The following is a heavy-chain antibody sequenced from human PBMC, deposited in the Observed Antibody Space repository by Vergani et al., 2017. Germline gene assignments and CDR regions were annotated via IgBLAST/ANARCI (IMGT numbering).Heavy chain of an antibody. J-gene: IGHJ6*03. D-gene: IGHD5-24*01. CDR1: GFTFSSHA. Sequence: QVQLVESGGGIVQPGRSLRLSCVASGFTFSSHAIHWVRRAPGKGLEWVAVISTDGTKKYYGDSVKGRFTISRDNSKKTLDLQINSLRTEDSAVYYCAKAGSVASESLQYNFYMDVWGKGTTVTVS. CDR3: AKAGSVASESLQYNFYMDV. CDR2: ISTDGTKK. V-gene: IGHV3-30*18.